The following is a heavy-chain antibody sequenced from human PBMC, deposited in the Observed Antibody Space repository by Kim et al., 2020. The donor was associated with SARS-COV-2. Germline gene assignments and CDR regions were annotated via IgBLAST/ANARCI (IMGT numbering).Heavy chain of an antibody. CDR3: AREGPQTSSGVVAFDI. D-gene: IGHD6-25*01. V-gene: IGHV4-31*02. Sequence: SLKSRVTISVDTSKTQFSLKLSSVTAADTAVYYCAREGPQTSSGVVAFDIWGQGTMVTVSS. J-gene: IGHJ3*02.